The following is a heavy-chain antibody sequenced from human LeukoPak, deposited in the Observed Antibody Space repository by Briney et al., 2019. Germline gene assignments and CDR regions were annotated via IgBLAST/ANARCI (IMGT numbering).Heavy chain of an antibody. CDR1: RISVSGTF. V-gene: IGHV3-53*01. CDR2: MYSGGAT. Sequence: GGSLRLSCVASRISVSGTFMSWVRHAPRKGLWWVSTMYSGGATNYADSVKGRFSVSRDKVEITLYLQMDNLRVEDTAVYYCARVVTFELYYWGQGTPVLVSS. D-gene: IGHD2-15*01. CDR3: ARVVTFELYY. J-gene: IGHJ4*02.